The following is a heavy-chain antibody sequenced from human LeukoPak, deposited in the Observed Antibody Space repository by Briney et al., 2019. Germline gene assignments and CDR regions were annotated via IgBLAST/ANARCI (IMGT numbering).Heavy chain of an antibody. CDR2: TNHSGST. D-gene: IGHD6-6*01. CDR1: GGSFSGYY. V-gene: IGHV4-34*01. CDR3: ARGASIAARNWFDP. J-gene: IGHJ5*02. Sequence: TSETLSLTCAVYGGSFSGYYWSWIRQPPGKGLEWIGETNHSGSTNYNPSLKSRVTISVDTSKNQFSLKLSSVTAADTAVYYCARGASIAARNWFDPCGQGTLVTVSS.